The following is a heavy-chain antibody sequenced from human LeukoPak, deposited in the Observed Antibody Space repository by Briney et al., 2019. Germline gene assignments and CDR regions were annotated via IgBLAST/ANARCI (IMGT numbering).Heavy chain of an antibody. CDR3: ARGVLGEYYHDMDV. CDR1: GFTFSNYA. V-gene: IGHV3-30-3*01. D-gene: IGHD3-10*01. Sequence: GGSLRLSCAASGFTFSNYAMHWVRQAPGKGLEWVAVISYDGSNKYYADSVKGRFTISRDNSKNTLFLQMNSLRAEDTAVYYCARGVLGEYYHDMDVWGQGTTVTVSS. J-gene: IGHJ6*02. CDR2: ISYDGSNK.